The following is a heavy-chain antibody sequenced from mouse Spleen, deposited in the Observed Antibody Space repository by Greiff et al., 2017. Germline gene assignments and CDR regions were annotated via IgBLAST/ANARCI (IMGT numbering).Heavy chain of an antibody. D-gene: IGHD2-2*01. V-gene: IGHV1-15*01. J-gene: IGHJ2*01. Sequence: QVQLQQSGAELVRPGASVTLSCKASGYTFTDYEMHWVKQTPVHGLEWIGAIDPETGGTAYNQKFKGKATLTADKSSSTAYMELRSLTSEDSAVYYCTREVWLRSDYWGQGTTLTVSS. CDR2: IDPETGGT. CDR3: TREVWLRSDY. CDR1: GYTFTDYE.